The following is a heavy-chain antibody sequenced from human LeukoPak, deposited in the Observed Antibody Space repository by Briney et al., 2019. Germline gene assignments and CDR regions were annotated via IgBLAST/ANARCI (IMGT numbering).Heavy chain of an antibody. Sequence: GGSLRLPCAASGFTFSSYSMNWVRQAPGKGLEWVSSISSSSSYIYYADSVKGRFTISRDNAKNSLYLQMNSLRAEDTAVYYCAREGVGATIVFDYWGQGTLVTVSS. CDR3: AREGVGATIVFDY. D-gene: IGHD1-26*01. CDR2: ISSSSSYI. J-gene: IGHJ4*02. V-gene: IGHV3-21*01. CDR1: GFTFSSYS.